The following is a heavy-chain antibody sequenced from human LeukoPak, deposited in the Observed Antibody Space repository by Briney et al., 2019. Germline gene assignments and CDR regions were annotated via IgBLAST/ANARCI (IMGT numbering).Heavy chain of an antibody. CDR2: INHSGST. D-gene: IGHD2-2*01. J-gene: IGHJ6*02. CDR1: GGSFSGYY. Sequence: SETLSLTCAVYGGSFSGYYWSWIRQPPGKGLEWIGEINHSGSTNYNPSLKSRATISVDTSKNQFSLKLSSVTAADTAVYYCARSVPAAIHDYYYGMDVWGQGTTVTVSS. V-gene: IGHV4-34*01. CDR3: ARSVPAAIHDYYYGMDV.